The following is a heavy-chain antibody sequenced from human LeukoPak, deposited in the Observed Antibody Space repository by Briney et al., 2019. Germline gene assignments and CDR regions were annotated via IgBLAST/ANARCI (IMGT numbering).Heavy chain of an antibody. CDR1: GGSISDSNYY. D-gene: IGHD6-25*01. J-gene: IGHJ5*02. Sequence: SETLSLTCTVSGGSISDSNYYWGWIRQPPGRGLEWIANIYYSGSAYYSPSLKSRVTVSIDTSKNQFSLKLNSVAAADTAVYYCARQSTIAAARIDPWGQGTLVTVSS. CDR2: IYYSGSA. V-gene: IGHV4-39*01. CDR3: ARQSTIAAARIDP.